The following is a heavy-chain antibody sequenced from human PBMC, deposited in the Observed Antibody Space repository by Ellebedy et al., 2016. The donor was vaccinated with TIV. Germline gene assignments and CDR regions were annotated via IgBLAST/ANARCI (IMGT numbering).Heavy chain of an antibody. CDR2: ISSSGSTI. J-gene: IGHJ4*02. CDR3: ARALSREYYFDY. Sequence: PRGSLRLSCAASGFTFSDYYMSWIRQAPGKGLEWVSYISSSGSTIYYADSVKGRFTISRDNAKNSLYLQMNSLRAEDTAVYYCARALSREYYFDYWGQGTLVTVSS. V-gene: IGHV3-11*01. D-gene: IGHD2-15*01. CDR1: GFTFSDYY.